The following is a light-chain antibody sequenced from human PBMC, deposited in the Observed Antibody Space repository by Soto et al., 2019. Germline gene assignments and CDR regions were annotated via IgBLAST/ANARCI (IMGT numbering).Light chain of an antibody. CDR3: NSYTSTKTYV. CDR2: EVT. J-gene: IGLJ1*01. V-gene: IGLV2-14*01. CDR1: SSDIGDYSY. Sequence: QSALTQPASVSGSPGQSITISCTGTSSDIGDYSYVSWFQQHPGRAPKLLIFEVTNRPSGVSNRFSGSKSGYTASLTISGLQTEDEADYYCNSYTSTKTYVFGTGTKVTVL.